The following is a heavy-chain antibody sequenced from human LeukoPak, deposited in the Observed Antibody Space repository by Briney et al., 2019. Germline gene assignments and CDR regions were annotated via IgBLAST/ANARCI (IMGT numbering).Heavy chain of an antibody. J-gene: IGHJ4*02. V-gene: IGHV4-61*01. CDR1: GDSVSSGSYH. D-gene: IGHD3-22*01. Sequence: PSETLSLTCTVSGDSVSSGSYHWGWIRQPPGKGREWIGYMYYSGRTNDNPSSKSQITITVDTTKNQCTRKRSEGTAADTAVYYCARWGHDNSGYHFDYWGQGTLVTVSS. CDR3: ARWGHDNSGYHFDY. CDR2: MYYSGRT.